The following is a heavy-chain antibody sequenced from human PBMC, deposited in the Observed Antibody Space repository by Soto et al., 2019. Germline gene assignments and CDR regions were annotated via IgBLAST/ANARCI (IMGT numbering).Heavy chain of an antibody. CDR3: ARARISMIVGGAYYYAMDA. J-gene: IGHJ6*02. CDR1: AGTFSNYA. CDR2: IIPMFATR. V-gene: IGHV1-69*12. D-gene: IGHD3-22*01. Sequence: QVQLVQSGAEVKKPGSSVKVSCKASAGTFSNYAMNWVRQAPGQGLEWMGGIIPMFATRNYAQKFQGRVTITADESARTAYMELSSLRSEDTAVYYCARARISMIVGGAYYYAMDAWGQGTTVTVSS.